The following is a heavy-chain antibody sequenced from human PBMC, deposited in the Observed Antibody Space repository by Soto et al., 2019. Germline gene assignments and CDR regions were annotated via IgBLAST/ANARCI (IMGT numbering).Heavy chain of an antibody. D-gene: IGHD2-2*01. Sequence: ASVKVSCKASGYTFSSYYMHWVRQAPGQGLEWMGWINPNSGGTNYAQKFQGWVTMTRDTSISTAYMELSRLRSDDTAVYYCARGFCSSTSCSIHYYYYGMDVWGQGTTVTVSS. CDR1: GYTFSSYY. J-gene: IGHJ6*02. V-gene: IGHV1-2*04. CDR2: INPNSGGT. CDR3: ARGFCSSTSCSIHYYYYGMDV.